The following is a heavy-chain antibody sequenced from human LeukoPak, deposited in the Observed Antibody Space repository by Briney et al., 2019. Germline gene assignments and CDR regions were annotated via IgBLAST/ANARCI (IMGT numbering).Heavy chain of an antibody. J-gene: IGHJ5*02. D-gene: IGHD3-22*01. CDR1: GFTFSSYG. CDR3: APSPYYYESSGYSA. Sequence: GGSLRLSCAASGFTFSSYGMHWVRQAPGKGLEWVAVISYDGSNKYYADSVKGRFTISRDNSKNTLYLQMSSLRAEDTAVYYCAPSPYYYESSGYSAWGQGTLVTVSS. CDR2: ISYDGSNK. V-gene: IGHV3-30*03.